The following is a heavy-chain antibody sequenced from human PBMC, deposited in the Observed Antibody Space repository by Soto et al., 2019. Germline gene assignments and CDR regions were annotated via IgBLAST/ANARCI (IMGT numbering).Heavy chain of an antibody. CDR2: ISYDGSNK. CDR3: AKLVGSGSYDAFDI. J-gene: IGHJ3*02. CDR1: GFTFSSYG. V-gene: IGHV3-30*18. Sequence: QVQLVESGGGVVQPGRSLRLSCAASGFTFSSYGMHWVRQAPGKGLEWVAVISYDGSNKYYADSVKGRFTISRDNSKNTLYLQMDSRRAEDTAVYYCAKLVGSGSYDAFDIWGQGTMVTVSS. D-gene: IGHD3-10*01.